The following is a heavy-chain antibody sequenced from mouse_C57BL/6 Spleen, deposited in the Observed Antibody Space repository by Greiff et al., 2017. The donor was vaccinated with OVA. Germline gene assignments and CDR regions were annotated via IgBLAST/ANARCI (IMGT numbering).Heavy chain of an antibody. CDR2: IRSKSSNYAT. Sequence: EVQRVESGGGLVQPKGSLKLSCAASGFTFNTYAMHWVRQAPGKGLEWVARIRSKSSNYATYYADSVKDRFTISRDDSQSMLYLQMNNLKTEDTAMYYCVREKDSFYYFDYWGQGTTLTVSS. D-gene: IGHD3-3*01. CDR1: GFTFNTYA. CDR3: VREKDSFYYFDY. V-gene: IGHV10-3*01. J-gene: IGHJ2*01.